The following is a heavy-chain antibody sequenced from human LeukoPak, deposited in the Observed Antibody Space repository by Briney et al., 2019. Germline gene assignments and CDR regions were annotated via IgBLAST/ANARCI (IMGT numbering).Heavy chain of an antibody. CDR2: IRSKANSYAT. J-gene: IGHJ5*02. V-gene: IGHV3-73*01. CDR1: GFTFSGSA. D-gene: IGHD6-13*01. Sequence: GGSLRLSCAASGFTFSGSAMHWVRQASGKGLEWFGRIRSKANSYATAYAASVKGRFTISRDDSKNTAYLQMNSLKTEDTAVYYWTRREYSSSWYVWFDPWGQGTLVTVSS. CDR3: TRREYSSSWYVWFDP.